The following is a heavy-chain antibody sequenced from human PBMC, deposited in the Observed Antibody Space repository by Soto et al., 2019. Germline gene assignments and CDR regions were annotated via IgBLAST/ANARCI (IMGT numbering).Heavy chain of an antibody. CDR2: IYYSGST. V-gene: IGHV4-31*03. J-gene: IGHJ3*02. Sequence: QVQQQESGPGLVKPSQTLSLTCTVSGGSISSGGYYWSWIRQHPGKGLEWIGYIYYSGSTYYNPSLKSRVTISVDTSKNQFSLKLSSVTAADTAVYYCARGYCSGGSCLDIWGQGTMVTVSS. D-gene: IGHD2-15*01. CDR1: GGSISSGGYY. CDR3: ARGYCSGGSCLDI.